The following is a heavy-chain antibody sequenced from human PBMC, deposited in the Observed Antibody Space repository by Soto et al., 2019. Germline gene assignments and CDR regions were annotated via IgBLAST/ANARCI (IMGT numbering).Heavy chain of an antibody. V-gene: IGHV3-30*18. Sequence: QVQLVESGGGVVQPGRSLRLSCAASGFTFSSYDMHWVRQAPGKGLEWVAVTSYDGSNKYYGDSVKGRFTISIDNSKNTLFLQMNSLRAEDTAVYYCAKDPGDRTGPWPEVWGQGITVTVSS. CDR2: TSYDGSNK. CDR3: AKDPGDRTGPWPEV. D-gene: IGHD7-27*01. CDR1: GFTFSSYD. J-gene: IGHJ6*02.